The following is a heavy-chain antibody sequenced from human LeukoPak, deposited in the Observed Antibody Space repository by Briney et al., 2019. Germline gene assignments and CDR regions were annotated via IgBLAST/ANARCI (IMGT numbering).Heavy chain of an antibody. CDR1: GFTVSSNY. J-gene: IGHJ4*02. V-gene: IGHV3-66*01. CDR2: IYSGGST. CDR3: ARDLLTAGAAYTDY. Sequence: GGSLRLSCAASGFTVSSNYMSWVRQAPGKGLEWVSVIYSGGSTYYADSVKGRFTISRDNSKNTLYLQMNSLRAEDTAVYYCARDLLTAGAAYTDYWGQGTLVTVSS. D-gene: IGHD3-16*01.